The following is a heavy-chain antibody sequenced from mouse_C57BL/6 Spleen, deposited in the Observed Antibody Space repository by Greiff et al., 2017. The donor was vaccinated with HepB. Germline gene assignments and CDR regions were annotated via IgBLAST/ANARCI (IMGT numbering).Heavy chain of an antibody. CDR2: IDPSDSYT. Sequence: VQLQQPGAELVRPGPSVKLSCKASGYTFTSYWMHWVKQRPGQGLEWIGVIDPSDSYTNYNQKFKGKATLTVDTSSSTAYMQLSSLTSEDSAVYYCARVYDYDLYYARDYWGQGTSVTVSS. CDR3: ARVYDYDLYYARDY. D-gene: IGHD2-4*01. CDR1: GYTFTSYW. J-gene: IGHJ4*01. V-gene: IGHV1-59*01.